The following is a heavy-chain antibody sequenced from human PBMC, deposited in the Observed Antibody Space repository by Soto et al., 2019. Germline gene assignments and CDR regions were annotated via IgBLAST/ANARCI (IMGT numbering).Heavy chain of an antibody. V-gene: IGHV3-30*03. CDR2: ISNDGNFE. D-gene: IGHD6-6*01. CDR3: XXXXXXXXXXXFRXHPIDF. J-gene: IGHJ4*01. CDR1: GFSFISYS. Sequence: QVQLVESGGGVVQPGRSLRLSCVASGFSFISYSMHWVRQAPGKGLEWVAVISNDGNFEYYADSVKGRFTISRDNSKNTLFRQLNSLRAXXXXXXXXXXXXXXXXXXXFRXHPIDFWGHGTLVIV.